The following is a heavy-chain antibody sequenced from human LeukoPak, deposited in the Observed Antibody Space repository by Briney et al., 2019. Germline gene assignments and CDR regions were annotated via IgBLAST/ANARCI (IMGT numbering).Heavy chain of an antibody. CDR2: NIHIFCTA. CDR3: AREGGGGAETTDAFDI. CDR1: GGTFISYA. V-gene: IGHV1-69*05. D-gene: IGHD2-15*01. Sequence: SVKVSCMSSGGTFISYAISWLRQAAGKGVAWMGRNIHIFCTANYVHEFRGRVMITTDGYTRTVYMALTSLRSEDTAVYYCAREGGGGAETTDAFDIWGQGTMVTVSS. J-gene: IGHJ3*02.